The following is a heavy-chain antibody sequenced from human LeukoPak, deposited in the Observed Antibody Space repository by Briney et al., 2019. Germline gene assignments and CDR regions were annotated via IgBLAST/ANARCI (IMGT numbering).Heavy chain of an antibody. CDR2: IYSSGSA. CDR1: GSSINNNF. CDR3: ARGDDYKSTLFDY. Sequence: SETLSLTCTVSGSSINNNFWTWIRRPPGKGLEWIGYIYSSGSANYNPSIKSRVIISGDTSKNQISLKLTSVTAADTAVYYCARGDDYKSTLFDYWGQGTLVTVSS. V-gene: IGHV4-59*12. D-gene: IGHD5-12*01. J-gene: IGHJ4*02.